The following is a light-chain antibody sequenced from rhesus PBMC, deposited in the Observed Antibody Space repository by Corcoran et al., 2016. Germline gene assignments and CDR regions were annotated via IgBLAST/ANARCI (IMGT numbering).Light chain of an antibody. J-gene: IGKJ4*01. Sequence: DIQMTQSPSSVSASVGDRVTITCRASQGIASYLAWYQQKPGKAPNLLIFYATTLQSGVTSRFSGSGSGKEFTLTLSSLQPEDFATYVCQQYYGVPTFGGGTKVEIK. CDR1: QGIASY. CDR3: QQYYGVPT. V-gene: IGKV1-25*01. CDR2: YAT.